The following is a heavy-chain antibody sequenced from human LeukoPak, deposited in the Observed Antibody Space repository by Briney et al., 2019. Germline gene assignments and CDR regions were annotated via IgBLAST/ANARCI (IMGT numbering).Heavy chain of an antibody. V-gene: IGHV5-51*01. CDR3: VRLGQSYYFDY. CDR1: GYSFTSYW. J-gene: IGHJ4*02. CDR2: IYPGDSDT. D-gene: IGHD3-16*02. Sequence: GESLKISCKGSGYSFTSYWIGWVRQMPRKGLEWMGIIYPGDSDTRYSPSFQGQVTISADKSISTAYLQWSSLKASDTAIYYCVRLGQSYYFDYWGQGTLVTVSS.